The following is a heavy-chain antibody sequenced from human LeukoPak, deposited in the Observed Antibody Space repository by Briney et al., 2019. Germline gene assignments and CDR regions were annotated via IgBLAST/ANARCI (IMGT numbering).Heavy chain of an antibody. J-gene: IGHJ4*02. Sequence: GGSLRLSCAASGFKFGDFWMAWVRQTPGKGLEWVADIKEDGSEKYYVDSVKGRFTISRDNNKNSLYLQMNSLRGDDTAVYFCAIAYCGGDCYSGMDYWGQGTLVTVSS. CDR2: IKEDGSEK. CDR1: GFKFGDFW. V-gene: IGHV3-7*01. D-gene: IGHD2-21*01. CDR3: AIAYCGGDCYSGMDY.